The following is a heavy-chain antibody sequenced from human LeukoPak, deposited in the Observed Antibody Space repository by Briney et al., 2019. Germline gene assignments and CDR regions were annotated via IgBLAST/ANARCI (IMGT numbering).Heavy chain of an antibody. CDR2: IYTSGST. V-gene: IGHV4-61*02. CDR3: ARDGSSSVYYYYYMDV. J-gene: IGHJ6*03. Sequence: SQTLSLTCTVSGGSISSGSYYWSWIRQPAGKGLEWIGRIYTSGSTNYNPSLKSRVTISVDTSKNQFSLKLSSVTAADTAAYYCARDGSSSVYYYYYMDVWGKGTTVTVSS. CDR1: GGSISSGSYY. D-gene: IGHD1-26*01.